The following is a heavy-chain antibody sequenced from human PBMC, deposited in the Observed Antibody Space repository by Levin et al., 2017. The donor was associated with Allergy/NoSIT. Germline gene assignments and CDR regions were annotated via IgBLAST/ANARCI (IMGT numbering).Heavy chain of an antibody. J-gene: IGHJ3*02. CDR2: TYYRSKWYN. CDR3: ARWAKSSSKYSSGPAAFDI. Sequence: SQTLSLTCAISGDSVSSNSAAWNWIRQSPSRGLEWLGRTYYRSKWYNDYAVSVKSRITINPDTSKNQFSLQLNSVTPEDTAVYYCARWAKSSSKYSSGPAAFDIWGQGTMVTVSS. V-gene: IGHV6-1*01. D-gene: IGHD6-19*01. CDR1: GDSVSSNSAA.